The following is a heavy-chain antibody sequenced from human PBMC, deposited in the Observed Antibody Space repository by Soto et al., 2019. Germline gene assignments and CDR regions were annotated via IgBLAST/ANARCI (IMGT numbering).Heavy chain of an antibody. CDR3: ARYVEMATTNWFDP. J-gene: IGHJ5*02. CDR2: IYYSGST. D-gene: IGHD1-1*01. V-gene: IGHV4-59*01. CDR1: GGSISSYY. Sequence: QVQLQESGPGLVKPSETLSLTCTVSGGSISSYYWSWIRQPPGKGLEWIGYIYYSGSTNYNPSLMSQVTISVDTSKNQFSLKLSSVTAADTAVYYCARYVEMATTNWFDPWGQGTLVTVSS.